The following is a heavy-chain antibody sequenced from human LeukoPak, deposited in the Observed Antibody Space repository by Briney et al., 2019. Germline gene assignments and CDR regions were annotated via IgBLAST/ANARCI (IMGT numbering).Heavy chain of an antibody. V-gene: IGHV4-34*01. CDR3: ARWPSLPSYYYYYYMDV. CDR1: GGSSSGYY. Sequence: SETLSLTCAVYGGSSSGYYWSWIRQPPGKGLEWIGEINHSGSTNYNPSLKSRVTISVDTSKNQFSLKLSSVTAADTAVYYCARWPSLPSYYYYYYMDVWGKGTTVTVSS. J-gene: IGHJ6*03. CDR2: INHSGST.